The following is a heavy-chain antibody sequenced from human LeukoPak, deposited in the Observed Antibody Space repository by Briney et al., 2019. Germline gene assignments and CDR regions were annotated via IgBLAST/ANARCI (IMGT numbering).Heavy chain of an antibody. V-gene: IGHV4-34*01. CDR3: ARHNPGDIVVVPAANIGTFDY. Sequence: KPSETLSLTCAVYGGSFSGYYWSWIRQPPGKGLEWIGEINHSGSTNYNPSLKSRVTISVDTSKNQFSLKLSSVTAADTAVYYCARHNPGDIVVVPAANIGTFDYWGQGTLVTVSS. CDR2: INHSGST. D-gene: IGHD2-2*01. J-gene: IGHJ4*02. CDR1: GGSFSGYY.